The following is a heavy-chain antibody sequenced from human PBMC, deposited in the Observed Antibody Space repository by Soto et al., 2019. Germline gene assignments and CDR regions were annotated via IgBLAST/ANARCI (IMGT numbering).Heavy chain of an antibody. CDR2: IYWNDDE. D-gene: IGHD3-9*01. J-gene: IGHJ1*01. CDR3: AHLPFDIFIGYAYGDGAWGHFQH. CDR1: GFSLTSGVG. V-gene: IGHV2-5*01. Sequence: SGPTLVNPTQTLTLTCTFSGFSLTSGVGVGWIRQPPGRALEWLALIYWNDDERYSPSLKSRLTITKDTSKNQVVLSMTNMDPVDTATYFCAHLPFDIFIGYAYGDGAWGHFQHWGQ.